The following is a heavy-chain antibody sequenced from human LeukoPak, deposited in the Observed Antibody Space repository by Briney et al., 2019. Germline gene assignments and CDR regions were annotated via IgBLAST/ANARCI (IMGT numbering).Heavy chain of an antibody. CDR1: GFTFSSYA. Sequence: GGSLRLSCEASGFTFSSYAMSWVRQAPGKGLEWVSAISGSGGSTYYADSVKGRFTISRDKSKNTLYLQMNSLRAEDPAVYYWARDRVGMATIFYGMDVWGQGTTVTVSS. V-gene: IGHV3-23*01. D-gene: IGHD5-24*01. CDR3: ARDRVGMATIFYGMDV. CDR2: ISGSGGST. J-gene: IGHJ6*02.